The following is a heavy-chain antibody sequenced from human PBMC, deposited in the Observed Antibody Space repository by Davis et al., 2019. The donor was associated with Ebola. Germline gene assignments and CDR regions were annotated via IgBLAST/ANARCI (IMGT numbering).Heavy chain of an antibody. D-gene: IGHD1-26*01. CDR1: GGSFSGYY. CDR3: ARQSLVGATYYYYYYMDV. V-gene: IGHV4-34*01. J-gene: IGHJ6*03. Sequence: PSETLSLTCAVYGGSFSGYYWSWIRQPPGKGLEWIGEINHSGSTNYNPSLKSRVTISVDTSKNQFSLKLSSVTAADTAVYYCARQSLVGATYYYYYYMDVWGKGTTVTVSS. CDR2: INHSGST.